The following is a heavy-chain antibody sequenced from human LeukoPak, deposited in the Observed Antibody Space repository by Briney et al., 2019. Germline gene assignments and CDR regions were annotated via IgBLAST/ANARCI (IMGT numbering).Heavy chain of an antibody. CDR3: AKDYYGSGTSGWFDP. CDR1: GFTFSSYA. CDR2: ISGSGGST. V-gene: IGHV3-23*01. Sequence: GGSLRLSCAASGFTFSSYAMSWVRQAPGKGLEWVSAISGSGGSTYYADSVKGRFTISRDNSKNTLYLQMNGLRAEDTAVYYCAKDYYGSGTSGWFDPWGQGTLVTVSS. D-gene: IGHD3-10*01. J-gene: IGHJ5*02.